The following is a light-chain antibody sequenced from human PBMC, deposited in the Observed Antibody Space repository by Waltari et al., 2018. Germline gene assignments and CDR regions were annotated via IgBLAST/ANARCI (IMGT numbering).Light chain of an antibody. J-gene: IGKJ2*03. CDR1: EGISSW. V-gene: IGKV1D-16*01. Sequence: DIQMTQSPSSLSASVGEKVAISCHASEGISSWLAWYQQRPGKAPKPLIFAGSSLQSGVPSRFSGSGSGTDYTLTITALQPEDVGIYYCQQYDDLPYSFGQGTTVEIK. CDR3: QQYDDLPYS. CDR2: AGS.